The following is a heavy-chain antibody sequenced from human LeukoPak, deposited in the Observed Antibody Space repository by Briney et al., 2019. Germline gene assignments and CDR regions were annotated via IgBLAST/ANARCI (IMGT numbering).Heavy chain of an antibody. V-gene: IGHV3-48*03. CDR2: ISSSANTI. J-gene: IGHJ4*02. CDR3: ARGDSSGWSYFDY. CDR1: GFTFSSYD. Sequence: GGSLRLSCAASGFTFSSYDMNWVRQAPGKGLDWISYISSSANTIYYADSVKGRFTISRDKAKNSLYLQMNSLRAEDTAVYCCARGDSSGWSYFDYWGQGTLVTVSS. D-gene: IGHD6-19*01.